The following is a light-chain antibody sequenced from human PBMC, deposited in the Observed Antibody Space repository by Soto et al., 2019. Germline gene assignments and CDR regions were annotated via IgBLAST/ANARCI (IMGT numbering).Light chain of an antibody. J-gene: IGLJ1*01. CDR2: EVS. V-gene: IGLV2-8*01. Sequence: QSALTQPPSASGSPGQSVTISCTGTNSDVGGYNYVSWYQQHPGKAPKLMIYEVSKRPSGVPDRFSGSKSGNTASLTVSGLQAEDEADYYCSSYAGSNNQGVFGTGTKLTVL. CDR1: NSDVGGYNY. CDR3: SSYAGSNNQGV.